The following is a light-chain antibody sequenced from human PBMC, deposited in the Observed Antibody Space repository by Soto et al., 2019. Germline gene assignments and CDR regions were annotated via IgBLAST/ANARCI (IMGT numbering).Light chain of an antibody. V-gene: IGKV3-11*02. CDR1: ESVVRY. Sequence: EIVLTQSPVTLSLSPGDTASLSCRASESVVRYLAWYQQKPGQAPRLLMYDTSKRATGIPARFSGSGYGRDFTPTISSLEPEDFAVYYCQQRSNWPLTFGGGTKVEIK. CDR3: QQRSNWPLT. CDR2: DTS. J-gene: IGKJ4*01.